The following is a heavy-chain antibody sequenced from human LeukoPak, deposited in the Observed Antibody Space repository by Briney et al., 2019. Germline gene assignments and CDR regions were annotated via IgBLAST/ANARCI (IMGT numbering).Heavy chain of an antibody. J-gene: IGHJ1*01. D-gene: IGHD6-13*01. V-gene: IGHV1-18*01. CDR2: ISAYNGNT. Sequence: ASVKVSCKASGYTFNRYGISWVRQAPGQGLEWMGWISAYNGNTKNAQNLQGRVTMTTDTSTTTAYMELRSLKSDDTAVDYCARGHSTSWPEYFQHWGQGTLVTVSS. CDR1: GYTFNRYG. CDR3: ARGHSTSWPEYFQH.